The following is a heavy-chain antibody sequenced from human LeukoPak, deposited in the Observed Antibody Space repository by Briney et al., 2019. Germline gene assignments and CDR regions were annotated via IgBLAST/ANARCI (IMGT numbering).Heavy chain of an antibody. CDR3: AREDSATVDY. V-gene: IGHV1-18*03. D-gene: IGHD5-18*01. CDR1: GYTFSTYG. CDR2: ISANTGNT. J-gene: IGHJ4*02. Sequence: GASVKVSCKASGYTFSTYGITWGRQAAGQGLEWMGWISANTGNTNYAQRLQGRVTMTTDTPTSTAYMELRSLRSDDMAVYYCAREDSATVDYWGQGTLVTVSS.